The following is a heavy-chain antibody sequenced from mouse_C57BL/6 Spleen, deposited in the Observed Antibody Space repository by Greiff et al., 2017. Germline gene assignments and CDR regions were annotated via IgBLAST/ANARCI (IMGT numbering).Heavy chain of an antibody. CDR3: ARYYDYDWFAY. Sequence: VKLMESGAELARPGASVKLSCKASGYTFTSYGISWVKQRTGQGLEWIGEIYPRSGNNYYNEKFKGKATLTADKSSSTAYMELRSLTSEDSAVYFCARYYDYDWFAYWGQGTLVTVSA. V-gene: IGHV1-81*01. J-gene: IGHJ3*01. CDR1: GYTFTSYG. D-gene: IGHD2-4*01. CDR2: IYPRSGNN.